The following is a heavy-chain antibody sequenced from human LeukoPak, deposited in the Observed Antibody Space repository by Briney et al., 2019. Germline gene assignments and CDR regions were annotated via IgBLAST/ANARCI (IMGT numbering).Heavy chain of an antibody. V-gene: IGHV4-59*12. CDR3: ARDGYNYYFDY. CDR2: IYYSGST. J-gene: IGHJ4*02. D-gene: IGHD5-24*01. Sequence: SEALSLTCTVSGGSISSYYWNWIRQPPGKGLEWIGYIYYSGSTNYNPSLKSRVTVSVDTSKNQFSLKLSSVTAADTAVYYCARDGYNYYFDYWGQGTLVTVSS. CDR1: GGSISSYY.